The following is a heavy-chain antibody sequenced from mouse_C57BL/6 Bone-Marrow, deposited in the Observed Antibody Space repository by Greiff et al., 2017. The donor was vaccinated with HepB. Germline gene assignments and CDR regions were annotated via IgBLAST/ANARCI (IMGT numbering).Heavy chain of an antibody. Sequence: QVQLQQSGAELVMPGASVKLSCKASGYTFTSYWMHWVKQRPGQGLEWIGEIDPSDSYTNYNQKFKGKSTLTVDKSSSTAYMQLSSLTSEDSAVYYCAKDSSYAMDYWGQGTSVTVSS. J-gene: IGHJ4*01. CDR1: GYTFTSYW. D-gene: IGHD3-2*02. CDR3: AKDSSYAMDY. V-gene: IGHV1-69*01. CDR2: IDPSDSYT.